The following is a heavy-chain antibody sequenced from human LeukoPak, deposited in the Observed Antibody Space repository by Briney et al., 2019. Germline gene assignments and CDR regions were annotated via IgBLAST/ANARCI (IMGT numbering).Heavy chain of an antibody. CDR2: ISGSGGST. J-gene: IGHJ4*02. V-gene: IGHV3-23*01. D-gene: IGHD2-8*02. CDR1: GFTVSSNS. Sequence: GGSLRLSCTVSGFTVSSNSMSWVRQAPGKGLEWVSAISGSGGSTYYADSVKGRFTISRDNSKNTLCLQMNSLRAEDTAVYYCAKDGGGVLDYWGQGTLVTVSS. CDR3: AKDGGGVLDY.